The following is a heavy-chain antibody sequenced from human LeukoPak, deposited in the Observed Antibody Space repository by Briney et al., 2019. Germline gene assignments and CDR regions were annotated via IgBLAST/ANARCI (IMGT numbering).Heavy chain of an antibody. CDR3: ARAISDSTGYYAYYFDS. V-gene: IGHV1-8*03. D-gene: IGHD3-22*01. Sequence: ASVKVPCKTSGYTFTRNDINWVRQATGQGLEWMGWMNPNSGNSGYAQKFQGRVTITRDNSISTAYMELNSLTSEDTAVYYCARAISDSTGYYAYYFDSWGQGTLVTVSS. CDR1: GYTFTRND. CDR2: MNPNSGNS. J-gene: IGHJ4*02.